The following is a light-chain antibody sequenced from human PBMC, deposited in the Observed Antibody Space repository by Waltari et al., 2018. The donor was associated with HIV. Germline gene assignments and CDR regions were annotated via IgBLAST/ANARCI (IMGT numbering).Light chain of an antibody. CDR2: DDS. Sequence: SYVLTQAPSVSVAPGQTASISCGGDKLGTKSVNWYQQKPGQAPVLVVYDDSDRPSGIPERFSGFNSGNTATLTISRVEAGDEADYYCQVWHSKSDHVVFGGGTKVTVL. CDR3: QVWHSKSDHVV. V-gene: IGLV3-21*02. J-gene: IGLJ2*01. CDR1: KLGTKS.